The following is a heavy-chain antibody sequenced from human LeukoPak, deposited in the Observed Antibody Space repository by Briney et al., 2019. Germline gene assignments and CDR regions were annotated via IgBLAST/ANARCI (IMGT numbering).Heavy chain of an antibody. CDR3: AKDRTVTTHYYYGIDV. CDR2: ISYDGSNK. V-gene: IGHV3-30*04. D-gene: IGHD4-17*01. J-gene: IGHJ6*02. Sequence: GGSLRLSCAASGFTFSSYAMHWVRQAPGKGLEWVAVISYDGSNKYYADSVKGRFTISRDNSKNTLYLQMNSLRAEDTAVYYCAKDRTVTTHYYYGIDVWGQGTTVTVSS. CDR1: GFTFSSYA.